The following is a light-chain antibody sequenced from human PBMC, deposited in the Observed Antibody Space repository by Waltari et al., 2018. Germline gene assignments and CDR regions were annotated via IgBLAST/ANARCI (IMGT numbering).Light chain of an antibody. V-gene: IGKV1-5*03. CDR2: KAS. CDR1: QSISSW. CDR3: QQYRGFQ. J-gene: IGKJ1*01. Sequence: DIQMTQSPSTLSASVGDRVTITCRASQSISSWLAWYQQKPGKAPKLLIYKASSLESGVPSRFSGSGSGTEFTLTISSLQPDDFATYYCQQYRGFQFDQGTKVEIK.